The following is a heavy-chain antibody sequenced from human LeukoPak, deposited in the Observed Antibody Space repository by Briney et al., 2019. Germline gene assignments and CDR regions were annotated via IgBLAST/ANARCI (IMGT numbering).Heavy chain of an antibody. CDR3: ARDEGNLYSTTYAFNI. D-gene: IGHD6-13*01. CDR2: INHRGDT. J-gene: IGHJ3*02. CDR1: GGSFSTYY. V-gene: IGHV4-34*01. Sequence: SETLSLTCAVYGGSFSTYYWSWIRQSPGKGLECIAEINHRGDTSYNPSVKSRVTISLDTSKNQFSLKLSSVSAADTAVYYCARDEGNLYSTTYAFNIWGQGTMVTVPS.